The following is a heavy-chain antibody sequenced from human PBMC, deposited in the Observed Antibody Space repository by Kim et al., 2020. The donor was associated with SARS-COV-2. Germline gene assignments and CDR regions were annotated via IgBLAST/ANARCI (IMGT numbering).Heavy chain of an antibody. Sequence: PSLKSRVTISVDTSKNQFSLKLSSVTAADTAVYYCARVHRRYYDSSGYYSWGQGTLVTVSS. D-gene: IGHD3-22*01. J-gene: IGHJ4*02. CDR3: ARVHRRYYDSSGYYS. V-gene: IGHV4-34*01.